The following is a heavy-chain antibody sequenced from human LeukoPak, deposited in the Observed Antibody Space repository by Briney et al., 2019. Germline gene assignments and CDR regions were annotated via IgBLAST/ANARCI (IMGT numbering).Heavy chain of an antibody. D-gene: IGHD3-3*01. CDR3: ARDRGYYNFWSGFDY. Sequence: SGGSLRLSCAASGFTFDDYAMHWVRQAPGKGLEWASGISWNSGSIGYADSVKGRFTISRDNAKNSLYLQMNSLRAEDTAVYYCARDRGYYNFWSGFDYWGQGTLVTVSS. CDR1: GFTFDDYA. CDR2: ISWNSGSI. V-gene: IGHV3-9*01. J-gene: IGHJ4*02.